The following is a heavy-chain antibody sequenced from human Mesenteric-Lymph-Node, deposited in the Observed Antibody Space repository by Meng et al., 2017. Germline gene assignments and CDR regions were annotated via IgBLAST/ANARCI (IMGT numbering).Heavy chain of an antibody. CDR2: IIPSFGTA. D-gene: IGHD1-26*01. V-gene: IGHV1-69*05. J-gene: IGHJ3*02. CDR3: ARVSRSSGSYFWDLDI. CDR1: GGTFSSYA. Sequence: SVKVSCKASGGTFSSYAISWVRQAPGQGLEWMGGIIPSFGTAHYAQKFQGRVTITTDESTSTAYMELSSLRSEDTAVYYCARVSRSSGSYFWDLDIWGQGTMVTVSS.